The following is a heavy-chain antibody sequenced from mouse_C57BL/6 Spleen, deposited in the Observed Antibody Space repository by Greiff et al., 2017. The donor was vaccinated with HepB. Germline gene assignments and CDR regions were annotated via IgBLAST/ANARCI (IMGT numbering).Heavy chain of an antibody. CDR2: IDPSDSYT. CDR1: GYTFTSYW. Sequence: QVQLQQPGAELVRPGTSVKLSCKASGYTFTSYWMHWVKQRPGQGLEWIGVIDPSDSYTNYNQKFKGKATLTVDTSSSTAYMQLSSLTSEDSAVYYCARYGSEGFDYWGQGTTLTVSS. J-gene: IGHJ2*01. D-gene: IGHD1-1*01. V-gene: IGHV1-59*01. CDR3: ARYGSEGFDY.